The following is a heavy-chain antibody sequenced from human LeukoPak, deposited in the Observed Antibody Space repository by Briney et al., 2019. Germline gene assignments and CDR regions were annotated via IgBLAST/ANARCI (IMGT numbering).Heavy chain of an antibody. Sequence: GASVKVSCKASGYTFTGYYMHWVRQAPGQGLEWMGWINPNSGGTNYAQKFQGRVTMTRDTSISTAYMELSRLRSDDTAVYYCARLAAAGGYPDDYWGQGTLVTVSS. V-gene: IGHV1-2*02. J-gene: IGHJ4*02. CDR1: GYTFTGYY. CDR3: ARLAAAGGYPDDY. CDR2: INPNSGGT. D-gene: IGHD6-13*01.